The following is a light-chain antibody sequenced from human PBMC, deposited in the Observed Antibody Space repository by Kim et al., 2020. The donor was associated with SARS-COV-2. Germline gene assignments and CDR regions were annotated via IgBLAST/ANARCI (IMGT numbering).Light chain of an antibody. CDR1: QTISSY. Sequence: EIVMTQSPATLSVSPGERATLSCRASQTISSYLAWYQQKPGQAPRLLIYDASTRATGIPARFSGSGSGTEFTLTISSLQSEDFGTYYCQQYNDWPPGDTFGQGTKLEI. J-gene: IGKJ2*01. CDR3: QQYNDWPPGDT. V-gene: IGKV3-15*01. CDR2: DAS.